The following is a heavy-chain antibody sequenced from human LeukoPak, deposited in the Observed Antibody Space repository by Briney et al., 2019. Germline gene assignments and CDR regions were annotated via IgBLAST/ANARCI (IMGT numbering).Heavy chain of an antibody. J-gene: IGHJ6*02. CDR2: IYYSGST. CDR3: ARVVVAGRGGYYYYGMDV. V-gene: IGHV4-39*01. D-gene: IGHD6-19*01. CDR1: GGSISSSSYY. Sequence: PSETLSLTCTVSGGSISSSSYYWGWIRQPPGKGLEWIGSIYYSGSTYYNPSLKSRVTISVDTSKNQFSLKLSSVTAADTAVYYCARVVVAGRGGYYYYGMDVWGQGTTATVSS.